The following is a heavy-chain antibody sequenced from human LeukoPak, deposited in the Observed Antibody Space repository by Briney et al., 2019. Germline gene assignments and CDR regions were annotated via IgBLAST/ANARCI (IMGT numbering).Heavy chain of an antibody. CDR3: ARLGDDSSGYYYVSRFDP. CDR2: IYYSGST. CDR1: GGSISSSSYY. J-gene: IGHJ5*02. V-gene: IGHV4-39*01. Sequence: SQTLSLTCTVSGGSISSSSYYWGWIRQPPGKGLEWIGSIYYSGSTYYNPSLKSRVTISVDTSKNQFSLKLSSVTAADTAVYYCARLGDDSSGYYYVSRFDPWGREPWSPSPQ. D-gene: IGHD3-22*01.